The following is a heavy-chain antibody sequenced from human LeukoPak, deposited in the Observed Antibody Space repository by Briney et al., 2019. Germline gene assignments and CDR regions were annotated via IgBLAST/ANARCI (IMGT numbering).Heavy chain of an antibody. D-gene: IGHD6-19*01. V-gene: IGHV3-21*01. J-gene: IGHJ6*03. CDR1: GFTFSRYS. CDR2: ISSSSSYI. Sequence: GGSLRLSCAASGFTFSRYSMNWVRQAPGKGLEWVSSISSSSSYIYYADSVKGRFTISRDNAKNSLYLQMNSLRAEDTAVYYCARGPVPRDYYYYMDVWGKGTTVTIFS. CDR3: ARGPVPRDYYYYMDV.